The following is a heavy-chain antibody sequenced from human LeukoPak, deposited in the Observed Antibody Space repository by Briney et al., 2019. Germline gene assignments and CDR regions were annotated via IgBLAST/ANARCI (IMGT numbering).Heavy chain of an antibody. J-gene: IGHJ4*02. Sequence: GGSLRLSCAASGFTFSSYAMSWVRQAPGKGLEWVSAISGSGGSTYYADSVKGRFTISRDNSKNTLYLQMNSLRAEDTAVYYCAKVLYRACIGYCSGGSLYYFDYWGQGTLVTVSS. D-gene: IGHD2-15*01. CDR2: ISGSGGST. CDR3: AKVLYRACIGYCSGGSLYYFDY. V-gene: IGHV3-23*01. CDR1: GFTFSSYA.